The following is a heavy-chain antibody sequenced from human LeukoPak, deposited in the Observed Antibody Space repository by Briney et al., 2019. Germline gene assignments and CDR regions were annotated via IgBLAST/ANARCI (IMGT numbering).Heavy chain of an antibody. D-gene: IGHD3-10*01. CDR3: VKDQSGPWSFDY. CDR1: GFTFSSCA. Sequence: GGSLRLSCAASGFTFSSCAMHWVRQAPGKGLEYVSLISTNGGSTSYADSVKGRLIISRDNAKNTLYLQMSSLRTEDTAIYYCVKDQSGPWSFDYWGQGTLVTVSS. CDR2: ISTNGGST. J-gene: IGHJ4*02. V-gene: IGHV3-64D*06.